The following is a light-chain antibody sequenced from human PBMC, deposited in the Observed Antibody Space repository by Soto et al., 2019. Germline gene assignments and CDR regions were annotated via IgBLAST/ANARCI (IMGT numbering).Light chain of an antibody. CDR1: SSNIGADYD. V-gene: IGLV1-40*01. Sequence: QSVLTQPPSVSGAPGQRVTISCTGTSSNIGADYDVHWYQQLPGSAPKLLIYSNSNRPSGVPDRISGSKSGTSAFLAITGLQTEDEGDYYCQSYDSSLINRVFGAGTKLTVL. CDR2: SNS. J-gene: IGLJ3*02. CDR3: QSYDSSLINRV.